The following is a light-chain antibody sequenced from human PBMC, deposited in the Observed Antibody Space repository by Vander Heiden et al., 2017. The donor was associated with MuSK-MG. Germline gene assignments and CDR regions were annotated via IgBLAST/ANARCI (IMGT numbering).Light chain of an antibody. CDR2: WAS. V-gene: IGKV4-1*01. CDR3: QQYESTPLT. J-gene: IGKJ4*01. CDR1: QSVLYSSNNKNY. Sequence: DIVMTQSPDSLAVSLGERATINCKSSQSVLYSSNNKNYLAWYQQKPGQPPKLLIYWASTRESGVPDRFSGSGSGTDFTLTISSLQAADVAVSYCQQYESTPLTFGGGTKVXLK.